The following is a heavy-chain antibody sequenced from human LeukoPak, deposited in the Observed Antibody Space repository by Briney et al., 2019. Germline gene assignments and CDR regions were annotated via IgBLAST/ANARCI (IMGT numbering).Heavy chain of an antibody. CDR2: ISNGGST. CDR3: GRDALVGYFSYYYMDV. Sequence: SETLSLTCTVSGGSISSHYWSWIRQPPGKGLEWIGDISNGGSTSYNPSLKSRVTISIDTSKNQFSLKLSSVTAADTAVYYCGRDALVGYFSYYYMDVWGKGTTVTVSS. V-gene: IGHV4-59*11. D-gene: IGHD2-15*01. CDR1: GGSISSHY. J-gene: IGHJ6*03.